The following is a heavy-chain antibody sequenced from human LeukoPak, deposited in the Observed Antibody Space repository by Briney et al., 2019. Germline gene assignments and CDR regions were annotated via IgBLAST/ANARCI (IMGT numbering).Heavy chain of an antibody. D-gene: IGHD4-17*01. J-gene: IGHJ4*02. V-gene: IGHV1-18*04. CDR1: GYTFSSYA. Sequence: GASVKVSCKTSGYTFSSYAITWLRQTPGQELEWMGWIRPYNDDTNYAQNFQARVAMTADTSTKTVYMELRSLTSDDTAVYFCAREGSYGDYLTLDYWGQGTLVTVSS. CDR2: IRPYNDDT. CDR3: AREGSYGDYLTLDY.